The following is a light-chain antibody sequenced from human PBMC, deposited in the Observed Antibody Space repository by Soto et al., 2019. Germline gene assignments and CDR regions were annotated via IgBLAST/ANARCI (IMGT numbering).Light chain of an antibody. Sequence: DIPMTQSPSSLSVSVGDSVTITCRASQNIATFLSWYQQKPGKVHNLLIYGATSLHRGVPSRFSGSASGTDFTLTISSLQPEDFATYYCQQSYSNLWTFGQGTKVEIK. CDR3: QQSYSNLWT. CDR2: GAT. V-gene: IGKV1-39*01. CDR1: QNIATF. J-gene: IGKJ1*01.